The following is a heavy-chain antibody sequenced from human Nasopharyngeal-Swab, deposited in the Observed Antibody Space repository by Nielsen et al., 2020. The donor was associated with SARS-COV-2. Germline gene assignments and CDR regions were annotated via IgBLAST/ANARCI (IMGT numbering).Heavy chain of an antibody. CDR3: ARDPGAPHFYGMDL. CDR2: IHAANI. CDR1: GFSVSNND. V-gene: IGHV3-53*01. Sequence: GESLKISCTASGFSVSNNDMNWVRLAPGKGLEWVAVIHAANINYADSVKGRFIVSRDSSQNTIHLQMDSLRVEDTAVYYCARDPGAPHFYGMDLWGQGTTVTVSS. J-gene: IGHJ6*02. D-gene: IGHD1-26*01.